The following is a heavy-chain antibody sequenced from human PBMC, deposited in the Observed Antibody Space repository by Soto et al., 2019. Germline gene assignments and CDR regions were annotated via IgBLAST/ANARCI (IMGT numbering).Heavy chain of an antibody. V-gene: IGHV4-59*01. J-gene: IGHJ4*02. Sequence: SETLSLTCTVSGGSISSYYWSWIRQPPGKGLEWIGYIYYSGSTNYNPSLKSRVTISVDTSKNQFSLKLSSVTAADTAVYYCARTYYYGSGSLYYFDYWGQGTLVTV. CDR2: IYYSGST. CDR3: ARTYYYGSGSLYYFDY. D-gene: IGHD3-10*01. CDR1: GGSISSYY.